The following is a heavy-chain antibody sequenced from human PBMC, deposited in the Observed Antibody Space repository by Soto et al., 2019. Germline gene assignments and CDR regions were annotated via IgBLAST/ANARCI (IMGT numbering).Heavy chain of an antibody. J-gene: IGHJ4*02. V-gene: IGHV3-66*04. CDR2: IYSGGNT. CDR3: ARRHFYGSD. Sequence: EVQLVESGGSLVQPGGSLRLSCAASGFSVSSNYMTWVRQAPGQGLECVSVIYSGGNTYYADSVKGRFTISRDNSKNTLYLQMNNVRAEDTAVYYCARRHFYGSDGGQGPLVTVSS. D-gene: IGHD3-10*01. CDR1: GFSVSSNY.